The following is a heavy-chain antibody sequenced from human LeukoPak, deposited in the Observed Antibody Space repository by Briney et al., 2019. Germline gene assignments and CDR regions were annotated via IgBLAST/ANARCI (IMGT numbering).Heavy chain of an antibody. J-gene: IGHJ4*02. CDR3: ARWGDGKKFDY. Sequence: PGSSLRLSCAASGFTFGSHGMHWVRQAPRKGLEWVAVIWYDGSNKYYADSVKGPITISRDNSKNMLFLQMNSLTVEDTAVYYCARWGDGKKFDYWGQGTLLTVSS. CDR2: IWYDGSNK. V-gene: IGHV3-33*01. CDR1: GFTFGSHG. D-gene: IGHD3-16*01.